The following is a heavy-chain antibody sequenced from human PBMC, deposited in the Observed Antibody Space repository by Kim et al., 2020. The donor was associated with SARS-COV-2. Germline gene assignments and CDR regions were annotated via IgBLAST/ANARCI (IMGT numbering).Heavy chain of an antibody. D-gene: IGHD3-10*01. CDR3: ARGQYGSGSHWPFFDY. J-gene: IGHJ4*01. V-gene: IGHV4-34*01. CDR2: INHSGST. Sequence: SETLSLTCAVYGGSFSGYYWSWIRQPPGKGLEWIGEINHSGSTNYNPSLKSRVTISVDTSKNQFSLKLSSVTAADTAVYYCARGQYGSGSHWPFFDYWG. CDR1: GGSFSGYY.